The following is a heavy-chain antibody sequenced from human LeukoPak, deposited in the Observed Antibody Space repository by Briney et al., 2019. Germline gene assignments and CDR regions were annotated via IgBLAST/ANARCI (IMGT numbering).Heavy chain of an antibody. CDR3: ARQGEYYDFWSGYKKHYYYYYMDV. Sequence: SVKVSCKASGGTFSSYAISWVRQAPGQGLEWMGGIIPIFGTANYAQKFQGRVTITADEPTSTAYMELSSLRSEDTAVYYCARQGEYYDFWSGYKKHYYYYYMDVWGKGTTVTVSS. CDR2: IIPIFGTA. V-gene: IGHV1-69*13. D-gene: IGHD3-3*01. J-gene: IGHJ6*03. CDR1: GGTFSSYA.